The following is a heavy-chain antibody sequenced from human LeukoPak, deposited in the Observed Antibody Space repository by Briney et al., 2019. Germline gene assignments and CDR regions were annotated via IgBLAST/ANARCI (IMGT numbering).Heavy chain of an antibody. CDR3: ARVGLTDSFDI. V-gene: IGHV4-59*01. CDR2: ISYSGST. Sequence: SETLSLTCTVSGGSISRFYWSWIRQPPGKGLEWIGYISYSGSTDYNPSLKSRVTISLDTSKTHFTLRLTSVTAADTAVYYCARVGLTDSFDIWGQGTRVTVSS. J-gene: IGHJ3*02. CDR1: GGSISRFY.